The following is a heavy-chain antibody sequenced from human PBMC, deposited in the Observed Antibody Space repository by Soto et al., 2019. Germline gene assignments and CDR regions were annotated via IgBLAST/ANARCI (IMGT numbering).Heavy chain of an antibody. Sequence: SLTCNVSGGSLSGYYWSWIRQPAGKGLEWIGRIYFSGDTHYNPSLKSRVTMSIDSSKNQFSLRLTSVTAADTAVYSCARGVVIPTIDAFDLWGQGTLVTVSS. CDR3: ARGVVIPTIDAFDL. D-gene: IGHD3-22*01. CDR2: IYFSGDT. V-gene: IGHV4-4*07. J-gene: IGHJ3*01. CDR1: GGSLSGYY.